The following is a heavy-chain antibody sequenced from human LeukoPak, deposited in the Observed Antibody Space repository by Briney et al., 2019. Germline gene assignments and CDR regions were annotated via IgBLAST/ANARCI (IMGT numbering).Heavy chain of an antibody. CDR3: ASSPYYYDSSGLRSFDY. V-gene: IGHV4-39*01. CDR1: GGSISSSSYY. Sequence: SETLSLTCTVSGGSISSSSYYWGWICQPPGKGLEWIGSIYYSGSTYYNPSLKSRVTISVDTSKNQFSLKLSSVTAADTAVYYCASSPYYYDSSGLRSFDYWGQGTLVTVSS. CDR2: IYYSGST. D-gene: IGHD3-22*01. J-gene: IGHJ4*02.